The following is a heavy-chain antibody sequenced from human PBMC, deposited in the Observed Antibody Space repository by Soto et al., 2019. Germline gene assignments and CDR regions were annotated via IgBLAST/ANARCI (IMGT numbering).Heavy chain of an antibody. Sequence: GESLKISCKGSGYSFAGYWITWVRQKPGKGLEWMGRIDPSDSQTYYSPSFRGHVTISVTKSITTVFLQWSSLRAPDTAMYYCARQIYDSDTGPNFQYYFDSWGQGTPVTVSS. CDR1: GYSFAGYW. D-gene: IGHD3-22*01. V-gene: IGHV5-10-1*01. J-gene: IGHJ4*02. CDR2: IDPSDSQT. CDR3: ARQIYDSDTGPNFQYYFDS.